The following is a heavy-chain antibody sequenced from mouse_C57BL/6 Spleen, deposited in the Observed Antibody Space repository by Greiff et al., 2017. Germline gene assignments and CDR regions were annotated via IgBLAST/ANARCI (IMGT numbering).Heavy chain of an antibody. Sequence: EVKLMESGAELVKPGASVKLSCTASGFNIKDYYMHWVKQRTEQGLEWIGRIDPEDGETKYAPKFQGKATITADTASNTAYLQLSGLTSEDTAVYYCAREDGYDEEGDYWGQGTTLTVSS. CDR2: IDPEDGET. CDR1: GFNIKDYY. V-gene: IGHV14-2*01. CDR3: AREDGYDEEGDY. D-gene: IGHD2-2*01. J-gene: IGHJ2*01.